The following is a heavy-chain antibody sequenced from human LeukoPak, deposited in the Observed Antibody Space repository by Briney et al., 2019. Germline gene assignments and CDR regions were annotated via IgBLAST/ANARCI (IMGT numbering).Heavy chain of an antibody. CDR2: IYHSRST. Sequence: PSETLSLTCAVSGYSISSGYYGGGSRQPPGKGVGWFGSIYHSRSTYYHPSLKTRVTISVDTSNNQFSLKLSSVTAADTAVYYCARLDDSSGYPMNYWGQGTLVTVSS. J-gene: IGHJ4*02. D-gene: IGHD3-22*01. CDR1: GYSISSGYY. CDR3: ARLDDSSGYPMNY. V-gene: IGHV4-38-2*01.